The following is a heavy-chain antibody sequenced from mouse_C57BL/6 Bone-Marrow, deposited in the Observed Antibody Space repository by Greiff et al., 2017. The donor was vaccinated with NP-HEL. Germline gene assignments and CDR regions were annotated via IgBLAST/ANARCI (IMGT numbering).Heavy chain of an antibody. V-gene: IGHV14-4*01. CDR3: TTSGPYFDY. CDR1: GFNIKDDY. J-gene: IGHJ2*01. Sequence: VQLKESGAELVRPGASVKLSCTASGFNIKDDYMHWVKQRPEQGLEWIGWIDPENGDTEYASKFQGKATITADKSSNTAYLQLSSLTSEDTAVYYCTTSGPYFDYWGQGTTLTVSS. CDR2: IDPENGDT. D-gene: IGHD4-1*01.